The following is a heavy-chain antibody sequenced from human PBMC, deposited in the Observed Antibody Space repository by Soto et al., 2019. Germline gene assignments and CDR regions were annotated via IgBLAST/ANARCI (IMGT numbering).Heavy chain of an antibody. Sequence: QVQLVQSGAEVKKPGSSVKVSCKASGGTFSSYAISWVRQAPGQGLEWMGGIIPIFGTANYAQKFQGRVTITADESTITAYMELMSLRSEDTAVYYGARVVASITGTLNYYYYGMDVWGQGTTVTVSS. CDR3: ARVVASITGTLNYYYYGMDV. CDR2: IIPIFGTA. V-gene: IGHV1-69*01. J-gene: IGHJ6*02. D-gene: IGHD1-20*01. CDR1: GGTFSSYA.